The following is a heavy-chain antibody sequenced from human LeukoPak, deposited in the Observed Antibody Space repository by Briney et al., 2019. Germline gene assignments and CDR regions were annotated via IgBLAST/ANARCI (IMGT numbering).Heavy chain of an antibody. V-gene: IGHV3-53*01. CDR3: AKVGRDYGDFFYFDY. Sequence: GGSLRLSCAASGFTVSSNYMSWVRQAPGKGLEWVSAINHSGGSTYYADSVKGRFTIFRDNSKNTLYLQINSLRAEDTAVYYCAKVGRDYGDFFYFDYWGQGTLVTVSS. CDR1: GFTVSSNY. J-gene: IGHJ4*02. CDR2: INHSGGST. D-gene: IGHD4-17*01.